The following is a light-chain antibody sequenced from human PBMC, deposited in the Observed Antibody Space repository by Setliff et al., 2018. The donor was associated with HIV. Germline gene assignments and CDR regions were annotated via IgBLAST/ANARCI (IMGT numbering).Light chain of an antibody. CDR1: QSLLLRTNSKNY. CDR2: WAS. V-gene: IGKV4-1*01. Sequence: IVMTQSPDSLAVSLGERATINCTSSQSLLLRTNSKNYLAWYVQKPGQPPKLLIYWASSRESGVPDRFSGRWSGTHFTLTISSLQAEDVALYYCHQYYGTPSTFGQGTRLEIK. J-gene: IGKJ5*01. CDR3: HQYYGTPST.